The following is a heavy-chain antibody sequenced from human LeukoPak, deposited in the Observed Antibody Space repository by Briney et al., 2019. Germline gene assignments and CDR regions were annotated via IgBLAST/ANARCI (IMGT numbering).Heavy chain of an antibody. CDR2: VDTSGST. J-gene: IGHJ6*03. Sequence: SETLSLTCTVSGGSISSFYWSWVGQSAGKGREWFGRVDTSGSTHYNPSLGSRITMSLDTSKNQFSLNLRSVNVADTAVYFCARGLGGASYYMDVWGKGTTVTVSS. D-gene: IGHD3-16*01. CDR1: GGSISSFY. V-gene: IGHV4-4*07. CDR3: ARGLGGASYYMDV.